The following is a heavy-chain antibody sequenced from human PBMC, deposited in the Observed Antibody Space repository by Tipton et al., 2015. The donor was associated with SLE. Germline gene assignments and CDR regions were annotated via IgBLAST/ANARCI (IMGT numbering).Heavy chain of an antibody. V-gene: IGHV4-59*01. Sequence: TLSLTCTVSGGSLGPYYWNWIRQPPGKPLEWIGYIHYGGTSSGRTNYSPSLGSRVTMSVDPSKMQVSLKLSSMTAADTALYFCARGVAERLGLDFWGQGSPVTVSS. CDR3: ARGVAERLGLDF. D-gene: IGHD6-19*01. CDR1: GGSLGPYY. J-gene: IGHJ4*02. CDR2: IHYGGTSSGRT.